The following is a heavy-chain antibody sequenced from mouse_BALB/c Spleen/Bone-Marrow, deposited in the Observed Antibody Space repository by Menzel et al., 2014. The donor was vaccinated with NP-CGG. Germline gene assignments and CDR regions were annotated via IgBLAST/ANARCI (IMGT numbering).Heavy chain of an antibody. CDR2: IDPANGNT. CDR3: AVYDYEGFAY. D-gene: IGHD2-4*01. V-gene: IGHV14-3*02. Sequence: EVQLQQSGAELVKPGASVKLSCTASGFNLXDTYMHWVKQRPEQGLEWIGRIDPANGNTKYDPKFQGKATITADTSSNTAYLQLSSLTSEDTAVYYCAVYDYEGFAYWGQGTLVTVSA. J-gene: IGHJ3*01. CDR1: GFNLXDTY.